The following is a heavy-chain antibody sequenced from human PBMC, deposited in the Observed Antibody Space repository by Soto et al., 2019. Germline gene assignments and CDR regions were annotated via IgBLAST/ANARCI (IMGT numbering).Heavy chain of an antibody. V-gene: IGHV1-18*04. Sequence: QLVQSVAEVKKPGASVQVSCKSSGYTFTTSGFNWVRQAPGQGLEWMGWISAKSGNTNYAQKLQGRVTMTTDTSTSTVYMELKSLTSDDTAIYYCTRAGASDWNYVSTSLWGQGTLVTVSS. D-gene: IGHD1-7*01. CDR1: GYTFTTSG. CDR3: TRAGASDWNYVSTSL. CDR2: ISAKSGNT. J-gene: IGHJ4*02.